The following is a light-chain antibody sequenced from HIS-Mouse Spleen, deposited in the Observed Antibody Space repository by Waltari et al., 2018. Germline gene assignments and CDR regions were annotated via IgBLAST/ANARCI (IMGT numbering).Light chain of an antibody. CDR1: SSDVGSYNL. CDR3: CSYAVSSTWV. CDR2: EGS. Sequence: QSALTQPASVSGSPGQSITISCTGTSSDVGSYNLVSWYQQHPVKAPKLMIYEGSKRPSGFSNRFSGSKSGNTASLTISGLQAEDEADYYCCSYAVSSTWVFGGGTKLTVL. J-gene: IGLJ3*02. V-gene: IGLV2-23*01.